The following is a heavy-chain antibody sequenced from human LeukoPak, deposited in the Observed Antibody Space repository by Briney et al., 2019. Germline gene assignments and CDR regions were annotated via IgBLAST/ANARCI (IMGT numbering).Heavy chain of an antibody. D-gene: IGHD4-17*01. CDR1: GASISSYY. Sequence: PSETLSLTCTVSGASISSYYWSWIRQPAGKGLEWIGRIYTTGTTIYNPSLKRRVTMSVDTSKNQFSLKLSSVTAADTAMYYCVRDHGDLVVKYNWFDPWGQGTLVTVSS. J-gene: IGHJ5*02. CDR3: VRDHGDLVVKYNWFDP. V-gene: IGHV4-4*07. CDR2: IYTTGTT.